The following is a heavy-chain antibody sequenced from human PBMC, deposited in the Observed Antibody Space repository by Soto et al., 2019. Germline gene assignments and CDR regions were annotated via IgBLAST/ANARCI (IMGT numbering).Heavy chain of an antibody. J-gene: IGHJ4*02. V-gene: IGHV3-74*01. CDR3: ARGARNYYYFDC. CDR1: GVTCSNYW. D-gene: IGHD1-7*01. CDR2: INGDGSST. Sequence: VGSLRLSCAASGVTCSNYWIHWVRQAPGKGLVWVSRINGDGSSTNYADSVKGQFTISRDNAKNTVYLQMNSLRVEDTAVYYCARGARNYYYFDCWGQGTLVTVSS.